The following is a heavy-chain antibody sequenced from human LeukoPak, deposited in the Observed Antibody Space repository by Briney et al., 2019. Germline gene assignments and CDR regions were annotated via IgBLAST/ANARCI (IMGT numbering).Heavy chain of an antibody. CDR3: AREGSGWYGNFDY. J-gene: IGHJ4*02. CDR1: AYTFTGYY. V-gene: IGHV1-2*02. D-gene: IGHD6-19*01. Sequence: VASVKVSCKASAYTFTGYYMHWVRQAPGQGLEWMGWINPDSGGTNYAQKFQGRVTMTRDTSISIAYMEVSRLRSDDTAVYYCAREGSGWYGNFDYWGQGTLVTVSS. CDR2: INPDSGGT.